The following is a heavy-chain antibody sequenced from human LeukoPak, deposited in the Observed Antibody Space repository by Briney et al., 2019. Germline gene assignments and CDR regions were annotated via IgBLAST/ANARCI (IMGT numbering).Heavy chain of an antibody. CDR3: TTPRYNWNYDYWFDP. CDR1: GFTFSNAW. J-gene: IGHJ5*02. CDR2: IKSKTDGGTT. V-gene: IGHV3-15*01. D-gene: IGHD1-7*01. Sequence: GGSLRLSCAASGFTFSNAWMSWGRQAPGEGLGWVCRIKSKTDGGTTDYAAPVKGRFTISRDDSKNTLYLQMNSLKTEDTAVYYCTTPRYNWNYDYWFDPWGQGTLVTVSS.